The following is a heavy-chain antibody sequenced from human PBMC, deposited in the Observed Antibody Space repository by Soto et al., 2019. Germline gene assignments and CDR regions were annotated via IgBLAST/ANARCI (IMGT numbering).Heavy chain of an antibody. CDR2: IKQDGSEN. J-gene: IGHJ3*02. CDR3: ARDSGPRGYDAFDI. D-gene: IGHD2-8*02. Sequence: GSLRLSCAASGFTFSNYWMTWVRQALGKGLEWVANIKQDGSENFYVDSVKGRFTISRDNAKNSLYLQMNSLRAEDTAVYYCARDSGPRGYDAFDIWGQGTMVTVSS. CDR1: GFTFSNYW. V-gene: IGHV3-7*04.